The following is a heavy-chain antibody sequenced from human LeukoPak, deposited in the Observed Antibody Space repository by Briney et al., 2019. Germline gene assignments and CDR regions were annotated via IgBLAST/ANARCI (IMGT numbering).Heavy chain of an antibody. CDR1: GFIFSSNW. Sequence: GGSLRLSCAAAGFIFSSNWMSWVRQAPGKGREWVANIKQDGSEEYYVDSVKGRFSISRDNAKNSLYLQMNSLRVEDTAVYYCARIGDYYDFWSGYYYFDKWGQGTLVTVSS. CDR2: IKQDGSEE. J-gene: IGHJ4*02. CDR3: ARIGDYYDFWSGYYYFDK. D-gene: IGHD3-3*01. V-gene: IGHV3-7*01.